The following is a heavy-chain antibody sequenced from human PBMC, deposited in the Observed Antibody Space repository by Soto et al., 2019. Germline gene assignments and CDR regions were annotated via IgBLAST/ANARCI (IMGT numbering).Heavy chain of an antibody. Sequence: QVQLQESGPGLVKPSGTLSLTCAVSGDSISSRNWWSWVRQPPGKGLEGIGGIYHSGNTNYNPSLKSRITLSVDKSRNQFSLRLSSVTAADTAVYYCARDVVGYSVSSTFSWFDPWGQGTLVTVSS. J-gene: IGHJ5*02. CDR3: ARDVVGYSVSSTFSWFDP. CDR1: GDSISSRNW. V-gene: IGHV4-4*02. D-gene: IGHD5-12*01. CDR2: IYHSGNT.